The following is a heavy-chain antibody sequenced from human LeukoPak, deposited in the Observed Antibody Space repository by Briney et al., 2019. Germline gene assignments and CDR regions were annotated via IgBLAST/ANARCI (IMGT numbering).Heavy chain of an antibody. V-gene: IGHV3-7*01. CDR3: ARDGHSSGSFDY. CDR1: ELTFTGYW. CDR2: IRQDGGLT. J-gene: IGHJ4*02. D-gene: IGHD3-10*01. Sequence: GGSLRLSCAASELTFTGYWMNWVRQAPGKGPQWVGNIRQDGGLTHYSDSVKGRFTISRDNAKRSLYLQMNSLRPEDTAVYYCARDGHSSGSFDYWGQGTLVTVSS.